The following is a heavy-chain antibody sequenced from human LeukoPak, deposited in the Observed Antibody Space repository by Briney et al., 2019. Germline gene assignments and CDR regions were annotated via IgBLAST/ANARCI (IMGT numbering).Heavy chain of an antibody. V-gene: IGHV1-46*01. J-gene: IGHJ3*02. CDR3: ARNRIPMVRGVTFDAFDI. D-gene: IGHD3-10*01. CDR1: GYTFTNYY. CDR2: LNPSGGTT. Sequence: ASVKVSCKASGYTFTNYYIHWVRQAPGQGLEWMGILNPSGGTTSYTQKFQGRVTMTRDTSTSTVYMELSSLTSEDTAVFYCARNRIPMVRGVTFDAFDIWGQGTRVTVPS.